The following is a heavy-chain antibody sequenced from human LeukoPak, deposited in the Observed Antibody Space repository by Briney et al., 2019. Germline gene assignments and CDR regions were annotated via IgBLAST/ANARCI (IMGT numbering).Heavy chain of an antibody. CDR2: IIPIFGTA. V-gene: IGHV1-69*05. CDR1: GGTFSSYA. J-gene: IGHJ6*03. CDR3: ARGLLGYCSGGSCYSGYMDA. D-gene: IGHD2-15*01. Sequence: GSSVKVSCKASGGTFSSYAISWVRQAPGQGLEWMGGIIPIFGTANYAQKFQGRVTITTDESTSTAYMELSSLRSEDTAVYYCARGLLGYCSGGSCYSGYMDAWGKGTTVTVSS.